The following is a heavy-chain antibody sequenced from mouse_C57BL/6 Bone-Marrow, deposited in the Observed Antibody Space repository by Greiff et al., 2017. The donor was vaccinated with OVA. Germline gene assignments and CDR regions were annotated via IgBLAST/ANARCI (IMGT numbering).Heavy chain of an antibody. CDR3: TQPYYFDY. V-gene: IGHV14-4*01. CDR2: IDPENGDT. D-gene: IGHD6-1*01. Sequence: EVQLQQSGAELVRPGASVKLSCTASGFNIKDDYMHWVKQRPEQGLEWIGWIDPENGDTEYASKFQGKATITADTSSNTAYLQLSSLTSEDTAVYYCTQPYYFDYWGQGTTLTVSS. CDR1: GFNIKDDY. J-gene: IGHJ2*01.